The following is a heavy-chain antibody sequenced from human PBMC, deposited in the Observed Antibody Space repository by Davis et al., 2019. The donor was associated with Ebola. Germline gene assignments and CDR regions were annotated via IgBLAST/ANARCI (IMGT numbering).Heavy chain of an antibody. D-gene: IGHD3-16*01. CDR1: GFSFSDHW. V-gene: IGHV3-72*01. CDR3: SDVGAGSDY. CDR2: IKNKAAGYST. J-gene: IGHJ4*02. Sequence: GGSLRLSCVGPGFSFSDHWMDWVRQAPGKGLELVGRIKNKAAGYSTHYAASVKGRFTVSRDDSKSSLFLQMNNLKTEDTAIYYCSDVGAGSDYWGQGALVTVSS.